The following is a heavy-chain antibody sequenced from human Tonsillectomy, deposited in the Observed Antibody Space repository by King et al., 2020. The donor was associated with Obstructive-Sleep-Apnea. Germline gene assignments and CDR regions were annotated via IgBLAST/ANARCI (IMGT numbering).Heavy chain of an antibody. CDR2: IKSKAEGGTT. J-gene: IGHJ4*02. Sequence: VQLVESGGGLVKPGGSLRLSCAASGFTFNNAWMNWVRQAPGKGLEWVGRIKSKAEGGTTENAAPVKGRFTISRDDRKNTLFLQMNSLKTEDTAVYYCTRGSNSYDNSDLDYWGQGTLVTVSS. CDR3: TRGSNSYDNSDLDY. D-gene: IGHD3-22*01. CDR1: GFTFNNAW. V-gene: IGHV3-15*01.